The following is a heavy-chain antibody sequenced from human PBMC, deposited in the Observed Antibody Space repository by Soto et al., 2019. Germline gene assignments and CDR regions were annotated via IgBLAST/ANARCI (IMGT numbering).Heavy chain of an antibody. CDR2: INHSGST. Sequence: QVQLQQWGAGLLKPSETLSLTCAVYGGSFSGYYWSWIRQHPGKGLEWIGEINHSGSTNYNPSLKSRVTISVDTSKNQFSLKLSSVSAADTAVYYWARGPPRNHLIAVAGKGFDDWGQGTLVTGS. V-gene: IGHV4-34*01. CDR3: ARGPPRNHLIAVAGKGFDD. D-gene: IGHD6-19*01. J-gene: IGHJ4*02. CDR1: GGSFSGYY.